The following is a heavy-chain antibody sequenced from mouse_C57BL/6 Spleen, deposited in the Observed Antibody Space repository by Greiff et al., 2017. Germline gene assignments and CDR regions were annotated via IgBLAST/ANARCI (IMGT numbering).Heavy chain of an antibody. Sequence: VQLQQSGPVLVKPGASVKMSCKASGYTFTDYYMHWVKQSHGKSLEWIGVINPYNGGTSYNQKFKGKATWTADKSSSTAYMKLNRLTAEDSAVYYCARSVEYGSSYYLDYWGQGTTLTVSS. CDR3: ARSVEYGSSYYLDY. J-gene: IGHJ2*01. CDR1: GYTFTDYY. CDR2: INPYNGGT. V-gene: IGHV1-19*01. D-gene: IGHD1-1*01.